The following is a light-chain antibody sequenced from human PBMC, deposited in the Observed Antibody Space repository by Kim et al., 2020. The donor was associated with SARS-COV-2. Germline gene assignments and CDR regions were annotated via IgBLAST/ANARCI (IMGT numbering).Light chain of an antibody. CDR3: QQYGSSPRT. V-gene: IGKV3-20*01. CDR1: QSVGSNY. Sequence: PGERATLSCRASQSVGSNYLAWYQQKPGQPPRLLIYGTSSRATGIPDRFSGSGSGTDFTLTISRLEPEDFAVYYCQQYGSSPRTFGQWTKVDIK. J-gene: IGKJ1*01. CDR2: GTS.